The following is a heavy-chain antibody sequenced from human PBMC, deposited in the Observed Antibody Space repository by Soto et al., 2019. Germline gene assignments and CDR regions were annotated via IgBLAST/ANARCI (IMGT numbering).Heavy chain of an antibody. CDR2: ISGDGGST. CDR3: ARDRRSFDWLADY. CDR1: GFTFSYYA. D-gene: IGHD3-9*01. J-gene: IGHJ4*02. V-gene: IGHV3-64*07. Sequence: EVQLVESGGGLVQPGGSLRLSCEASGFTFSYYAMHWVRQAPGRGLEYVSSISGDGGSTYYADSVKGRFTISRDNSKKTLYLQMASLRPEDMAVYYCARDRRSFDWLADYWGQGTLVTVSS.